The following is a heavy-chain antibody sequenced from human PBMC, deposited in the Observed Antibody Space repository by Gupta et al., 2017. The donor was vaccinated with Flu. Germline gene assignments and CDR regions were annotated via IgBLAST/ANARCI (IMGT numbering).Heavy chain of an antibody. D-gene: IGHD3-3*01. CDR2: ISPIFTTA. V-gene: IGHV1-69*01. Sequence: QVQLMQSGAEVKKPGSSVKVSCKASGGIFNNYVFNWVRQAPGQGLEWMGGISPIFTTATYAQRFQDRVTITADESSSTAYMTLTSLSSNDTAVYFCATRGFGDYYFGMDVWGPGATVSVS. J-gene: IGHJ6*02. CDR1: GGIFNNYV. CDR3: ATRGFGDYYFGMDV.